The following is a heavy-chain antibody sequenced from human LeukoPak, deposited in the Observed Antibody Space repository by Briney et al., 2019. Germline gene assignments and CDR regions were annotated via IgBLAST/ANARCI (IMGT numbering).Heavy chain of an antibody. D-gene: IGHD5-18*01. CDR2: ISGSGGST. CDR3: AKGGPAMVNYYFDY. J-gene: IGHJ4*02. CDR1: GFTITSYA. V-gene: IGHV3-23*01. Sequence: GGSLRLSCAASGFTITSYAMSWVRQAPGKGLEWVSVISGSGGSTYSADSVKGRFTISRDNSKNTLFLQMNSLRAEDTAVYYCAKGGPAMVNYYFDYWGQGTLVTVSS.